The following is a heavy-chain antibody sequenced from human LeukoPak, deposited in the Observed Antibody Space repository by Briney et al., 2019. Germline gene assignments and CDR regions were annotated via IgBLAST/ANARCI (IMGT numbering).Heavy chain of an antibody. V-gene: IGHV3-9*01. CDR1: GFTFDDYA. Sequence: GGSLRLSCAASGFTFDDYAMHWVWQAPGKGLEWVSGISWSSGNIGYADSVKGRFTISRDNAKNSLYLQMNTLRAEDTALYYCVSVHYSSSWYSFDYWGQGTLVTVSS. D-gene: IGHD6-13*01. CDR3: VSVHYSSSWYSFDY. CDR2: ISWSSGNI. J-gene: IGHJ4*02.